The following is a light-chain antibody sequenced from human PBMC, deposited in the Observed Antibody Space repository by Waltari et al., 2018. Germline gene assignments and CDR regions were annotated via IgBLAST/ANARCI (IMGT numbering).Light chain of an antibody. CDR3: QQYYSTPAMYT. Sequence: DIQMTQSPSSLSASVGDRVTITCRASQGFSNSLAWYQQKPGKAPKLLLYAASRLESGVPSRFSGSGSGTDYTLTISSLQPEDFATYYCQQYYSTPAMYTFGQGTKLEIK. CDR2: AAS. CDR1: QGFSNS. V-gene: IGKV1-NL1*01. J-gene: IGKJ2*01.